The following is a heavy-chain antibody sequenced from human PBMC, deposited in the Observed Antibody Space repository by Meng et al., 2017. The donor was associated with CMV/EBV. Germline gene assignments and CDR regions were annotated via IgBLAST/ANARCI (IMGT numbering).Heavy chain of an antibody. Sequence: GESLKISCAASGFIFDIYWMTWVRQAPGKGLEWVASMKPDGGENYYVDSVKGRFTISRDTVRNSVYLQMNSLRAEDTAVYYCGRDRGHRLDYWDQGTLVTVSS. D-gene: IGHD1-14*01. J-gene: IGHJ4*02. CDR3: GRDRGHRLDY. CDR1: GFIFDIYW. V-gene: IGHV3-7*01. CDR2: MKPDGGEN.